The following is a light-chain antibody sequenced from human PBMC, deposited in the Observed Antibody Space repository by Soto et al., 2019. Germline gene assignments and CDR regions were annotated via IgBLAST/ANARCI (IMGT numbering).Light chain of an antibody. CDR1: SSDVGGYDF. V-gene: IGLV2-14*01. CDR2: EVS. J-gene: IGLJ1*01. CDR3: SSYTSGSTLCV. Sequence: QSVLTQPASVSGSAGQSITISCTGTSSDVGGYDFVSWYQQHSGKAPKLMIYEVSYRPSGVSNRFSGSKSGNTASLTISGLQAEDEADYYCSSYTSGSTLCVFGTGTKVTVL.